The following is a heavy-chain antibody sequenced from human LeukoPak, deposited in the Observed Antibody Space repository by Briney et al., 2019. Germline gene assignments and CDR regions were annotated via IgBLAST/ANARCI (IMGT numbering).Heavy chain of an antibody. D-gene: IGHD3-3*01. V-gene: IGHV1-2*02. CDR3: ARAQEWLPHLLEYYFDY. CDR1: GYTFAGYY. Sequence: ASVNVSCKASGYTFAGYYIHWVRQAPGQGLEWMGWINPLSGGTNYAQTFQGRVTMTRDTSTSTAYMELSRLRSDDTAVYYCARAQEWLPHLLEYYFDYWGQGTLVTVSS. J-gene: IGHJ4*02. CDR2: INPLSGGT.